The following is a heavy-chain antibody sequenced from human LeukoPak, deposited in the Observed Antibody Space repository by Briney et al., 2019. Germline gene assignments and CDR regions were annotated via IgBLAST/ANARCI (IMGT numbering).Heavy chain of an antibody. CDR1: GFTVRSFY. Sequence: GGSLRLSCAASGFTVRSFYMSWVRQAPGKGLEWVSVIYNDGRTLYADSVKGRFTISRDDSKNTLSLQMNSLRADDTAAYYCARGTGEVTAGYYWGQGTLVTVSS. V-gene: IGHV3-53*01. CDR2: IYNDGRT. J-gene: IGHJ4*02. CDR3: ARGTGEVTAGYY. D-gene: IGHD2-21*02.